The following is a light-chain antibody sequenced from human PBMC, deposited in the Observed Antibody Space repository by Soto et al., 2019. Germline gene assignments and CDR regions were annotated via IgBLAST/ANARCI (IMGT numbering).Light chain of an antibody. V-gene: IGLV1-51*02. CDR1: SSNIENNY. J-gene: IGLJ1*01. CDR3: GTWDSSLSGFV. CDR2: ENN. Sequence: QAVVTQPPSVSAAPGQKVTISCSGSSSNIENNYVSWYQQLPGTAPKLLIYENNRRPLGIPDRSTGSKSGTSATLGITGLQTEDEDDYYCGTWDSSLSGFVFGTGTKLTVL.